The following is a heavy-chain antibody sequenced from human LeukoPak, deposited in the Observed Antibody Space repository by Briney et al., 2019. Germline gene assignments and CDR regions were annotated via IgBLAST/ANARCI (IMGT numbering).Heavy chain of an antibody. V-gene: IGHV1-8*03. J-gene: IGHJ3*02. Sequence: ASVKVSCKASGYTFTSYDINWVRQATGQGREWMGLMNPNSGNTGYAQKFQGRVTIPRNTSISTAYMELSSMRSEDTAVYYCARDDFWSAGDAFDIWGQGTMVTVSS. CDR3: ARDDFWSAGDAFDI. CDR1: GYTFTSYD. CDR2: MNPNSGNT. D-gene: IGHD3-3*01.